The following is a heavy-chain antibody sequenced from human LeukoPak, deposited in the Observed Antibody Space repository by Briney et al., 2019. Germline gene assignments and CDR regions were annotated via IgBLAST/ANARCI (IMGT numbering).Heavy chain of an antibody. D-gene: IGHD3-16*01. Sequence: GGSLRLSCAASGFTFSNYGLHWVRQAPGKGLEWLAVISYDGSNKYYADSVKGRFTISRDNSKNTLYLQMNSLRAEDTAVYYCAKRNLGNIDYWGQGTLVTVSS. V-gene: IGHV3-30*18. CDR2: ISYDGSNK. J-gene: IGHJ4*02. CDR3: AKRNLGNIDY. CDR1: GFTFSNYG.